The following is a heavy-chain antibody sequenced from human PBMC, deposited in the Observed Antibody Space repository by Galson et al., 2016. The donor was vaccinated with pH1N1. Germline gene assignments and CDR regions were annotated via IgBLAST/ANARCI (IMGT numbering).Heavy chain of an antibody. J-gene: IGHJ4*02. D-gene: IGHD3-22*01. CDR3: ARQYYDSRGYYYFDS. Sequence: QSGAEVKKPGESLKISCKGSGYTFTNYWIGWVRQMPGEGLEWMGIIYPGDSDTRYSPSFQGQVTISADKSISTVYLQWSSLRASDTAIYYCARQYYDSRGYYYFDSWGQGTLVTVSS. CDR1: GYTFTNYW. V-gene: IGHV5-51*01. CDR2: IYPGDSDT.